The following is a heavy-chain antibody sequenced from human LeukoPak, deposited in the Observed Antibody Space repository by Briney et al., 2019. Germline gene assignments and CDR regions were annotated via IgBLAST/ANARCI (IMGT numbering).Heavy chain of an antibody. CDR3: ARAKWLYFDY. CDR1: GDSISSYY. J-gene: IGHJ4*02. D-gene: IGHD3-22*01. Sequence: SETLSLTCTVSGDSISSYYWSWIRQPPGKGLEWIGYIYYSGSTNYNPSLKSRVTISVDTSKNQFSLKLSSVTAADTAVYYCARAKWLYFDYWGQGTLVTVSS. V-gene: IGHV4-59*01. CDR2: IYYSGST.